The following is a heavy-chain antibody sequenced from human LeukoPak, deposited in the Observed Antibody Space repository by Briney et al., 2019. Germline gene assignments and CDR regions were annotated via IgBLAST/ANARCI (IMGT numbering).Heavy chain of an antibody. CDR3: AKRGVVIRVILVGFHKEANYFDS. CDR2: ISDSGGST. Sequence: PGGSLRLSCAVSGITLSNYGMGWVRQAPGKGLGWVAGISDSGGSTNYPASVKGRFTSSRDNPKNTLYQQMNSLRAEDTAVYLCAKRGVVIRVILVGFHKEANYFDSWGQGALVTASS. V-gene: IGHV3-23*01. CDR1: GITLSNYG. J-gene: IGHJ4*02. D-gene: IGHD3-10*01.